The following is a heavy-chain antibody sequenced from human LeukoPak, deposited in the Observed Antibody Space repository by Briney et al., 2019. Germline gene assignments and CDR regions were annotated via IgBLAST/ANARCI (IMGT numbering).Heavy chain of an antibody. CDR2: INPNSGGT. V-gene: IGHV1-2*02. D-gene: IGHD6-19*01. Sequence: GASVKVSCKASGYTFTGYYMHWVRQAPGQGLEWMGWINPNSGGTNYAQKFQGRVTMTRDTSISTAYMELSRLRSDDTAVYYCARDKPSLAVAGTTAGDMFDPWGQGTLVTVSS. CDR3: ARDKPSLAVAGTTAGDMFDP. CDR1: GYTFTGYY. J-gene: IGHJ5*02.